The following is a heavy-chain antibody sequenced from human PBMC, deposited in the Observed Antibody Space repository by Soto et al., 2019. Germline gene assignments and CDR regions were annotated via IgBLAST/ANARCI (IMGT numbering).Heavy chain of an antibody. Sequence: EVLLLESGGGLVQPGGSLRLSCEASGFSFSSFAMNWVRQAPGKGLEWVSAIGDSGASTYYADSVKGRFTISRDNSRNTLYLPRNSLRADDTAVYYCAEVVELDVWGNGTTVTVSS. CDR1: GFSFSSFA. D-gene: IGHD1-26*01. J-gene: IGHJ6*04. CDR3: AEVVELDV. CDR2: IGDSGAST. V-gene: IGHV3-23*01.